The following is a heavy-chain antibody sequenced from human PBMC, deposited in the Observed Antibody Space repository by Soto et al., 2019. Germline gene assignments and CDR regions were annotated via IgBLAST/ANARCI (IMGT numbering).Heavy chain of an antibody. V-gene: IGHV4-39*01. CDR3: VSQRTSVLTQAYFDY. CDR1: GGSVSNSNYY. J-gene: IGHJ4*02. Sequence: SETLSLTCTVSGGSVSNSNYYWGWIRQSPGKGLEWIGSVYYRGRSYSKSSVKSRVTISVDTSKNQFSLNLNSVTASDAGVYYCVSQRTSVLTQAYFDYWGPGALVTVSS. CDR2: VYYRGRS. D-gene: IGHD2-8*01.